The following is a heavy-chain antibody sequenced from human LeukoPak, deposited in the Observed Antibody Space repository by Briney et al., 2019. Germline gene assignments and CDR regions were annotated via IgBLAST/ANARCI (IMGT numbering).Heavy chain of an antibody. V-gene: IGHV4-59*12. Sequence: SETLSLTCTVSGGSISSYYWSWIRQPPGKGLEWIGYIYYSGSTNYNPSLKSRVTISVDTSKNQFSLKLSSVTAADTAVYYCARGREQLWLKYYFDYWGQGTLVTVSS. J-gene: IGHJ4*02. CDR1: GGSISSYY. CDR2: IYYSGST. CDR3: ARGREQLWLKYYFDY. D-gene: IGHD5-18*01.